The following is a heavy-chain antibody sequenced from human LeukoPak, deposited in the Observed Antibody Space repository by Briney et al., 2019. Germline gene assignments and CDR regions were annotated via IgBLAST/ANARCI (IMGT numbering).Heavy chain of an antibody. V-gene: IGHV1-3*01. CDR1: GYTFTIYA. D-gene: IGHD3-10*01. CDR2: INAGNGNT. Sequence: ASVKVSCKASGYTFTIYAMHWVRQAPGQRLEWMGWINAGNGNTKYSQKFQGRVTITRDTSASTAYMELSSLRSEDTAVYYCARAGYGSGSYFDYWGQGTLVTVSS. J-gene: IGHJ4*02. CDR3: ARAGYGSGSYFDY.